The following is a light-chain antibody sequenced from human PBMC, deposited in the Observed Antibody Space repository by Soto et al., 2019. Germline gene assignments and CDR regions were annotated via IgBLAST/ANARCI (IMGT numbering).Light chain of an antibody. V-gene: IGKV3-11*01. J-gene: IGKJ4*01. CDR2: DAS. CDR1: QSVSSY. CDR3: QQRSNWPS. Sequence: EIVLTQSPATLSLSPGERATLSCRASQSVSSYLAWYQQKPGQAPRLLIYDASNRATGIPARFSGSGSGTDFNLTSRSLEPEDFAVYYCQQRSNWPSFGGGTKVEIK.